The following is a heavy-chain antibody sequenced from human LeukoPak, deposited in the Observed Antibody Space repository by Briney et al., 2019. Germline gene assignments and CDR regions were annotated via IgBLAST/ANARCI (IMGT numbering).Heavy chain of an antibody. CDR3: ARGGEEGATPPYY. Sequence: ASVKVSCKASGYTFTSYGISWVRQAPGQGLEWMGWISAYNGNTNYAQKFQGWVTMTRDTSISTAYMELSRLRSDDTAVYYCARGGEEGATPPYYWGQGTLVTVSS. J-gene: IGHJ4*02. D-gene: IGHD1-26*01. CDR2: ISAYNGNT. V-gene: IGHV1-18*01. CDR1: GYTFTSYG.